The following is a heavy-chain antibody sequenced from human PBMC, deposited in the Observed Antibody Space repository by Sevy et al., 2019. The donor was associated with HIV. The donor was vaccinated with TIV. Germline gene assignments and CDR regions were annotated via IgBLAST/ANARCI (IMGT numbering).Heavy chain of an antibody. CDR1: GFTFSSYS. J-gene: IGHJ3*02. V-gene: IGHV3-21*01. D-gene: IGHD2-2*02. CDR2: ISDSGNYI. CDR3: ARRYCSLTSCYMHDAFDI. Sequence: GGSLRLSCAASGFTFSSYSMNWVRQAPGKGLEWVSSISDSGNYIYYADSVKGRFTISRDNAKNSLYLQMNSLRAEDTAVYYCARRYCSLTSCYMHDAFDIWGQGTMVTVSS.